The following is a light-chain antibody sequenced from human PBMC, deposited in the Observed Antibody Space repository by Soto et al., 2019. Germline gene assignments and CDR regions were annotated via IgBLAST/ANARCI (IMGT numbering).Light chain of an antibody. J-gene: IGKJ2*01. Sequence: EIVLTQSPATLSLSPGERATLSCRARQSVSSYLAWYPQKPGQAPRLLIYDASNRATGIPARFSGSGPGTDFTLTISSLEPEDFAFYYCQQRSNWPYTFGQGTKLEIK. CDR1: QSVSSY. CDR3: QQRSNWPYT. CDR2: DAS. V-gene: IGKV3D-11*02.